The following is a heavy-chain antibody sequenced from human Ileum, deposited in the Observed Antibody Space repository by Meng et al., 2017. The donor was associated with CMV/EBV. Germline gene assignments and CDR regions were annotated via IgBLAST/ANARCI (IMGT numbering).Heavy chain of an antibody. CDR3: ARKDSTGWDYFDH. CDR2: IYSDGKT. D-gene: IGHD2-8*02. V-gene: IGHV3-66*02. Sequence: CAASGFMFSIKYMSWVRQAPGQGLEWVSGIYSDGKTDYADSVKGRFTISRDNSKNTLFLQMNSLRGEDTAVYYCARKDSTGWDYFDHWGQGTLVTVSS. CDR1: GFMFSIKY. J-gene: IGHJ4*02.